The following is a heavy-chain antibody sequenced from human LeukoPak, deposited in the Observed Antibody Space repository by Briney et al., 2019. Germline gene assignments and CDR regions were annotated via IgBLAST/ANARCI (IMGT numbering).Heavy chain of an antibody. J-gene: IGHJ3*01. CDR1: GFTFSSYG. D-gene: IGHD2-2*03. CDR3: AKAIHYLDRWDAFDV. V-gene: IGHV3-33*06. Sequence: PGRSLRLSCAASGFTFSSYGMHWVRQAPGKGLEWVAVIWYDGSNKYYADSVKGRFTISRDSSEDTLDLQMDSLRAEDTAIYYCAKAIHYLDRWDAFDVWGRGTMVIVSS. CDR2: IWYDGSNK.